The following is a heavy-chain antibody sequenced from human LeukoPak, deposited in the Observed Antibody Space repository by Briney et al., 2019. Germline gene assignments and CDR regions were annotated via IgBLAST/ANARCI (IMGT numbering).Heavy chain of an antibody. D-gene: IGHD6-19*01. Sequence: AGGSLRLSCAASGFTFSSYSMNWVRQAPGKGLEWVSSISSSSSYIYYADSVKGRFTISRPNSRNALYLQMNSLRSEDTAVYYCARESSVSGWYIYWGQGTLVTVSS. CDR3: ARESSVSGWYIY. CDR1: GFTFSSYS. CDR2: ISSSSSYI. J-gene: IGHJ4*02. V-gene: IGHV3-21*04.